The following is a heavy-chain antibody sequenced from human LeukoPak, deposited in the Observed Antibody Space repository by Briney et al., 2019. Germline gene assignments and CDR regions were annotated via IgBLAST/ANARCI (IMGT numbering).Heavy chain of an antibody. V-gene: IGHV3-48*04. J-gene: IGHJ4*02. CDR2: ITSSSSTI. CDR3: ARVRSGGDFDC. D-gene: IGHD3-10*01. CDR1: GFTFSRYS. Sequence: PGGSLRLPCAASGFTFSRYSINWVRQAPGKGLEWVSYITSSSSTIYYADSVKGRFSISRDNAKNSVYLQMNSLRAEDTAVYYCARVRSGGDFDCWGQGTLVTVSS.